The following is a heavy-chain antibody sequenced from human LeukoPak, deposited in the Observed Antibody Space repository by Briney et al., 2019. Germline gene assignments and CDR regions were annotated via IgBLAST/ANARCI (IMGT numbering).Heavy chain of an antibody. V-gene: IGHV3-48*03. Sequence: GGSLRLSCAASGFMFSSVEMYWVRQAPGKGLEWVSYISSGASTMYYADSVKGRFTISRDNAKNSLFLQMNSLRAEDTAVYYCALLAVASDFDYWGQGTLVTVSS. CDR1: GFMFSSVE. CDR2: ISSGASTM. CDR3: ALLAVASDFDY. J-gene: IGHJ4*02. D-gene: IGHD6-19*01.